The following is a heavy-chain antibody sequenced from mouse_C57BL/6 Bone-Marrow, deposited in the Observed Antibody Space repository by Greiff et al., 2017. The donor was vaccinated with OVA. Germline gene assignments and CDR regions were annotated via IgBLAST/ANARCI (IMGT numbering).Heavy chain of an antibody. J-gene: IGHJ1*03. CDR1: GYTFTSYW. CDR2: IDPSDSET. D-gene: IGHD2-4*01. CDR3: ARGRFGAIYYDYDGSYWYFDV. Sequence: VQLQQPGAELVRPGSSVKLSCKASGYTFTSYWMHWVKQRPIQGLEWIGNIDPSDSETHYNQKFKDKATLTVDKSSSTAYMQLSSLTSEDSAVYYCARGRFGAIYYDYDGSYWYFDVWGTGTTVTVSS. V-gene: IGHV1-52*01.